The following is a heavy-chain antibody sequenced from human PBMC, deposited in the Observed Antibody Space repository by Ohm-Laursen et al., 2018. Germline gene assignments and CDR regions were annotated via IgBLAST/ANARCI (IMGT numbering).Heavy chain of an antibody. Sequence: RSLRLSCAASGFTFSSYGMHWVRQAPGKGLEWVAVISYDGSNKYYADSVKGRFTISRDNSKNTLYLQMNSLRAEDTAVYYCAKGGDGDYWGQGTLVTVSS. V-gene: IGHV3-30*18. CDR2: ISYDGSNK. CDR3: AKGGDGDY. J-gene: IGHJ4*02. CDR1: GFTFSSYG. D-gene: IGHD2-21*02.